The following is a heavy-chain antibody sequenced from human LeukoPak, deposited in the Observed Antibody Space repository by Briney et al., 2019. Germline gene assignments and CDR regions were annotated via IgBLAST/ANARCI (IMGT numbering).Heavy chain of an antibody. CDR1: GGPISSYY. D-gene: IGHD3-22*01. CDR3: AREDYDSPYFDY. Sequence: SETLSLTCTVSGGPISSYYWSWIRQPPGKGLEWIGYIYYSGSTNYNPSLKSRVTISVDTAKNQFSLKLSSVTAADTAVYYCAREDYDSPYFDYWGQGTLVTVSS. V-gene: IGHV4-59*12. CDR2: IYYSGST. J-gene: IGHJ4*02.